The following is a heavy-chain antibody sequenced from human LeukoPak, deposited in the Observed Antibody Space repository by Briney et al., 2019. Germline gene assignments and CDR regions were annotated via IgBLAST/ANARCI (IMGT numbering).Heavy chain of an antibody. CDR3: ARGYYYDSSGYFAY. Sequence: SVKVSCKSSGGTFSSYAISWVRQAPGQGLEWMGGIIPIFGTANYAQKFQGRVTITTDESTSTAYMELSSLRSEDTAVYYCARGYYYDSSGYFAYWGQGTLVTVSS. CDR1: GGTFSSYA. J-gene: IGHJ4*02. V-gene: IGHV1-69*05. CDR2: IIPIFGTA. D-gene: IGHD3-22*01.